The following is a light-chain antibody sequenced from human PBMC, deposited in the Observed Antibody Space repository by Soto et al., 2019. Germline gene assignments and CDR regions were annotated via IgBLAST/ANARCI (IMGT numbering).Light chain of an antibody. CDR1: SSDVGGYSY. J-gene: IGLJ1*01. V-gene: IGLV2-14*01. Sequence: QSALTQPASVSGSPGQSITISCTGTSSDVGGYSYVSWYQQHPGKTPKLMIYEVSNRPSGVSHRFSGSKSGNTASLTISGLQTEDEADYYCCSYAGSYTFARNVFGTGTKLTVL. CDR3: CSYAGSYTFARNV. CDR2: EVS.